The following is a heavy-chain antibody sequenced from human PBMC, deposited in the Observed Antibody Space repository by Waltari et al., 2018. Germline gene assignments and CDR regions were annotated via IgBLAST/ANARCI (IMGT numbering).Heavy chain of an antibody. J-gene: IGHJ4*02. CDR3: ARAPGSSSWYGGGYFDY. V-gene: IGHV4-59*01. CDR1: GGSLSSYY. Sequence: QVQLQESGPGLVKPSETLSLTCTVSGGSLSSYYWSWIQQPPGKGLEWIGYIYYSGSTNSNPSLTSRVTISVDTSKNQFSLKLSSVTAADTAEDYCARAPGSSSWYGGGYFDYWGQGTLVTVSS. D-gene: IGHD6-13*01. CDR2: IYYSGST.